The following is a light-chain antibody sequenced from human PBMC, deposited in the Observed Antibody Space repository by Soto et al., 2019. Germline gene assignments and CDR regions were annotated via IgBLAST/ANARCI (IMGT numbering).Light chain of an antibody. J-gene: IGKJ5*01. CDR2: GAS. V-gene: IGKV3-15*01. CDR3: QQYNKSAT. CDR1: QSVSAN. Sequence: EVVMTQSPATLSVSPGERATLSCRASQSVSANLAWYQQKPGHAPRLLIYGASSRATGIPARFSGSGSGTDFTLTISSLQSEDFPVYYCQQYNKSATFGPGTRLEIE.